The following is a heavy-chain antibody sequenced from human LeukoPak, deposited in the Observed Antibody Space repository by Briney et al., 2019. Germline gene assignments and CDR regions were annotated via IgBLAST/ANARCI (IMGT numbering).Heavy chain of an antibody. CDR2: INPSGGNT. V-gene: IGHV1-46*01. CDR3: ARESGYSYGSYYMDV. J-gene: IGHJ6*03. D-gene: IGHD5-18*01. CDR1: RYTVTNFY. Sequence: ASVKVSCKASRYTVTNFYIQWVRQAPGQGLEWMGIINPSGGNTSYAPKFQGRVTMTRDTSTSTVYMDLSRLTSEDTAVYYCARESGYSYGSYYMDVWGKGTTVTVSS.